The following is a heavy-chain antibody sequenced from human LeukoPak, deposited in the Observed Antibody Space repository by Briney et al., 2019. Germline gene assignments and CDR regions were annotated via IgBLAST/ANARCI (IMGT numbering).Heavy chain of an antibody. CDR3: VRDNWGLDY. J-gene: IGHJ4*02. V-gene: IGHV3-72*01. CDR2: IKHKPHSYTA. CDR1: GFTFSDYY. D-gene: IGHD7-27*01. Sequence: GGSLRLSCAASGFTFSDYYMAWVRQAPGKGLEWVGRIKHKPHSYTANYAASVKGRFTISRDDSKNSLYLQMNSLKTEDTAVYYCVRDNWGLDYWGQGTLVTVSS.